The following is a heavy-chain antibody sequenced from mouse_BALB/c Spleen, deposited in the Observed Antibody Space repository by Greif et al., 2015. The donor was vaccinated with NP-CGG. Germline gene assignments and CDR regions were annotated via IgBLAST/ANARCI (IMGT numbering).Heavy chain of an antibody. V-gene: IGHV5-12-1*01. CDR3: ARRWAGDC. Sequence: EVMLVESGGGLVKPGGSLKLSCAASGFAFSSCDMSWVRQTPEKRLEWVAYISSGGGSTYYPDTVKGRFTISRDNAKNTLYLQMSSLKSEDTAMYYCARRWAGDCWGQGTSVTVSS. J-gene: IGHJ4*01. CDR2: ISSGGGST. CDR1: GFAFSSCD. D-gene: IGHD4-1*01.